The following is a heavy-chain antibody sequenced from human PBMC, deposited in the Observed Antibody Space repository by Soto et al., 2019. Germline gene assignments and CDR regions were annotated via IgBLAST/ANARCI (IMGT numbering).Heavy chain of an antibody. V-gene: IGHV1-69*13. J-gene: IGHJ4*02. D-gene: IGHD6-13*01. CDR3: VRDSGAKLSSS. CDR1: GGTFSGYR. CDR2: IVPIYRTA. Sequence: SVKVYCKASGGTFSGYRIHWVRQAPGQGLAWVGGIVPIYRTADYAQKFQGRVTITADESARTSYMELRSLKSQDTAVYYCVRDSGAKLSSSWGQGTLVTVSS.